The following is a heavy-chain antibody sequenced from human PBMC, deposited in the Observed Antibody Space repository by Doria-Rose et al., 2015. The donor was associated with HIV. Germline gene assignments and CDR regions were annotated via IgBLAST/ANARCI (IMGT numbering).Heavy chain of an antibody. Sequence: VQLVQSGAEVKKPGESLKISCKASGYSFATYWIGWVRQTPGEGLEWLGIIYPGDSHTKYSPSFQGHVIISADKSLATAYLQWSSLKASDTAMYYCTRPARLIARGDYRGQGTLVTVSS. V-gene: IGHV5-51*01. CDR2: IYPGDSHT. CDR1: GYSFATYW. J-gene: IGHJ4*02. CDR3: TRPARLIARGDY. D-gene: IGHD2-21*01.